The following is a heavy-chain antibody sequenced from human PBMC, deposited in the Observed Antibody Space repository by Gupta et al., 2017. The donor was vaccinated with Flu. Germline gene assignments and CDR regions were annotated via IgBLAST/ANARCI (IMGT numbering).Heavy chain of an antibody. J-gene: IGHJ3*02. D-gene: IGHD5-24*01. V-gene: IGHV3-33*01. CDR1: GFTFSSYG. CDR2: KWYDGSNK. CDR3: TRDGYNYGAFDI. Sequence: QVQLVESGGGVVQPGRSLRLSCAASGFTFSSYGMHWVRQAPGKGLEWVAVKWYDGSNKYYADSVKGRFTISRDNSKNTLYLQMNSLRAEDTAVYYCTRDGYNYGAFDIWGQGTMVTVSS.